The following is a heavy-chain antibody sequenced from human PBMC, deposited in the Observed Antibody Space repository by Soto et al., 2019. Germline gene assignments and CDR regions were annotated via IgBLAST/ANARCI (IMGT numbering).Heavy chain of an antibody. CDR1: GFSLSTSGVG. D-gene: IGHD5-18*01. J-gene: IGHJ4*02. V-gene: IGHV2-5*02. CDR2: IYWDDDK. Sequence: QITLKESGPTLVKPTQTLTLTCTFSGFSLSTSGVGVGWIRQPPGKALEWLALIYWDDDKRYSPSLKSRLTITKDTSKNQVVLTMTNMDPVDTATYYCAHRPRGYSYGTLFAYWGQGTLVTVSS. CDR3: AHRPRGYSYGTLFAY.